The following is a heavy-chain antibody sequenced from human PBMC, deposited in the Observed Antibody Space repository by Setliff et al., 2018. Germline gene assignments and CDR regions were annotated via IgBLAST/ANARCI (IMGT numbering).Heavy chain of an antibody. D-gene: IGHD3-22*01. V-gene: IGHV1-46*01. CDR3: ARDVFPYHYEGAFDI. J-gene: IGHJ3*02. CDR2: INPSSGRT. CDR1: GYTFTSRY. Sequence: ASVKVSCKASGYTFTSRYMHWVRQAPGLGLEWMGTINPSSGRTSDAQKFQGRVTMTRNTSTSTVYMDMSSLRSEDTAVYYCARDVFPYHYEGAFDIWGQGTRGTVSS.